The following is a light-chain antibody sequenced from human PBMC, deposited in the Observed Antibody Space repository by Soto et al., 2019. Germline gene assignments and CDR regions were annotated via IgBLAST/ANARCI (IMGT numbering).Light chain of an antibody. J-gene: IGKJ5*01. CDR1: QNIISN. CDR2: GAS. V-gene: IGKV3-11*01. Sequence: EIVMTQSPATLSVSPVERVTLSGRASQNIISNLAWYQQKPGQAPRLLIYGASNRATGIPARFSGSGSGTDFTLTINSLEPEDFAVYYCQQRSSWPITFGQGTRLEIK. CDR3: QQRSSWPIT.